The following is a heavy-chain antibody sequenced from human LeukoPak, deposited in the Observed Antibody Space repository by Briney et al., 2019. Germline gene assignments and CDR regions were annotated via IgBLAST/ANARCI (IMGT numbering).Heavy chain of an antibody. J-gene: IGHJ4*02. CDR3: ARAKYYYDSSGNFDY. CDR1: GGSISSYY. CDR2: IYYSGST. D-gene: IGHD3-22*01. Sequence: SETLSLTCTVSGGSISSYYWSWIRQPPGKGLEWIGYIYYSGSTNYNPSLKSRIPISVDTSKNQFSLKLSSVTAADTAVYYCARAKYYYDSSGNFDYWGQGTLVTVSS. V-gene: IGHV4-59*01.